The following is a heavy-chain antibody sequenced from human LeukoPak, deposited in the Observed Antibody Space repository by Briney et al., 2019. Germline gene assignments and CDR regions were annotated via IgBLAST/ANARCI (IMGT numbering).Heavy chain of an antibody. J-gene: IGHJ6*02. CDR2: ISYDGSDK. Sequence: GGSLRLSCAASGFTFSSHGLHWVRQAPGKGPEWVAVISYDGSDKYYADSVKDRFTISRDNAKNSLYLQMNSLRAEDTAVYYCARDAHITIFGVVITPHYYGMDVWGQGTTVTVSS. CDR3: ARDAHITIFGVVITPHYYGMDV. D-gene: IGHD3-3*01. V-gene: IGHV3-30*03. CDR1: GFTFSSHG.